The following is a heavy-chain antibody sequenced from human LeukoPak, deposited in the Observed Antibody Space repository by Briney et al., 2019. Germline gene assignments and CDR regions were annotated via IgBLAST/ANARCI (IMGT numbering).Heavy chain of an antibody. CDR1: GGSISSSNW. Sequence: PSETLSLTCAVSGGSISSSNWWSWVRQPPGKGLEWIGEINHSGSTNYNPSLKSRVTISVDTSKNQFSLKLSSVTAADTAVYYCAAGGYSYALWYWGQGTLVTVSS. J-gene: IGHJ4*02. CDR3: AAGGYSYALWY. V-gene: IGHV4-4*02. D-gene: IGHD5-18*01. CDR2: INHSGST.